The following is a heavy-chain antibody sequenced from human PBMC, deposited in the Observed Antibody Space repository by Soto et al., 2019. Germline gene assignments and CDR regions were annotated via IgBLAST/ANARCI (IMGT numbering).Heavy chain of an antibody. V-gene: IGHV4-34*01. J-gene: IGHJ4*02. CDR2: INHSGST. CDR3: ARGVKMVAATLDY. Sequence: SETLSLTCAVYGGSFSGYYWSWIRQPPGKGLEWIGEINHSGSTNYNPSLKSRVTISVDTSKNQFSLKLSSVTAADTAVYYCARGVKMVAATLDYWGQGTLVTVSS. D-gene: IGHD2-15*01. CDR1: GGSFSGYY.